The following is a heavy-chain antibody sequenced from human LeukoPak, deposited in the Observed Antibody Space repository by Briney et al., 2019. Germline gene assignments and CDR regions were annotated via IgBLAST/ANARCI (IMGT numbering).Heavy chain of an antibody. J-gene: IGHJ4*02. D-gene: IGHD3-16*01. CDR2: INNGGSAT. CDR3: ALFNVLVGN. CDR1: GFTFSSYW. Sequence: TGGSLRLSCAASGFTFSSYWMHWVRQAPGKGLVWVSRINNGGSATNYADSVRGRFTISRDNARNTLYLQMNSVREEDTAVYYCALFNVLVGNWGQGTLVTVSS. V-gene: IGHV3-74*01.